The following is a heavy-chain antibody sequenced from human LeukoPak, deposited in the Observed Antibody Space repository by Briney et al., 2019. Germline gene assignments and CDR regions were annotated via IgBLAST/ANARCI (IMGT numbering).Heavy chain of an antibody. CDR3: ARSVGPIVVVVAATLDY. Sequence: ASVKVSCKASGGTFSSYAMSWVRQAPGQGLEWMGWINTNTGNPTYAQGFTGRFVFSLDTSVSTAYLQISSLKAEDTAVYYCARSVGPIVVVVAATLDYWGQGTLVTVSS. J-gene: IGHJ4*02. CDR1: GGTFSSYA. D-gene: IGHD2-15*01. V-gene: IGHV7-4-1*02. CDR2: INTNTGNP.